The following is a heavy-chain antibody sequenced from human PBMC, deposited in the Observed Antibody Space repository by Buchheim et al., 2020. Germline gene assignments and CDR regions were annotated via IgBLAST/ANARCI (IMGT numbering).Heavy chain of an antibody. J-gene: IGHJ6*02. CDR2: IIPIFGTA. CDR3: AILLAGPHYYYGMDV. D-gene: IGHD6-13*01. Sequence: QVQLVQSGAEVKKPGSSVKVSCKASGGTFSSYAISWVRQAPGQGLECMGGIIPIFGTANYAQKFQARVTITEDQPTRTAYLQLSSLRAEDTAVYYCAILLAGPHYYYGMDVWGQGTT. V-gene: IGHV1-69*12. CDR1: GGTFSSYA.